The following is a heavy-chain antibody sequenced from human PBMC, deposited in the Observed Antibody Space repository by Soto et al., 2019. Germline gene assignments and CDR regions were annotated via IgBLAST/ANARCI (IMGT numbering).Heavy chain of an antibody. V-gene: IGHV4-31*03. CDR2: IYYSGST. CDR1: GGSISSGGYY. CDR3: ARDHRFGGVIVPYNWFDP. D-gene: IGHD3-16*02. Sequence: SETLSLTCTVSGGSISSGGYYWSWIRQHPGKGLEWIGYIYYSGSTYYNPSLKSRVTISVDTSKNQFSLKLSSVTAADTAVYYCARDHRFGGVIVPYNWFDPWGQGTLVTVSS. J-gene: IGHJ5*02.